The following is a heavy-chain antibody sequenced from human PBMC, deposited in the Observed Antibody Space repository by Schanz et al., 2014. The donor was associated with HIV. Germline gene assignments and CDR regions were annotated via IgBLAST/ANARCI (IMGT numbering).Heavy chain of an antibody. CDR1: GFTFGDYA. V-gene: IGHV3-48*01. Sequence: EVHLVESGGGLVQPGRSLRLSCAASGFTFGDYAMHWVRQAPGKGLEWVSYISSGNSTIYYADSVKGRFTISRDNSKNTLYLQMNSLRAEDTAVYYCARDLKYDFWSGYYYYYGMDVWGQGTTVTVSS. D-gene: IGHD3-3*01. CDR2: ISSGNSTI. J-gene: IGHJ6*02. CDR3: ARDLKYDFWSGYYYYYGMDV.